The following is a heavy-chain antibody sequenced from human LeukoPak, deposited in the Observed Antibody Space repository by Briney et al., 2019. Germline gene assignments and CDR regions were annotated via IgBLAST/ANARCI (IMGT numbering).Heavy chain of an antibody. CDR1: SGSMNNHY. CDR2: IYYSGST. CDR3: AKYILTVTGYWYFDL. J-gene: IGHJ2*01. D-gene: IGHD3-9*01. V-gene: IGHV4-59*08. Sequence: PAETLSLTCTVSSGSMNNHYWSWLRQPPGKGLEWVGYIYYSGSTNYNPSLKSRVTLSVDTSKNQFSLSLNSVTAADTALYFCAKYILTVTGYWYFDLWGRGTLVTVSS.